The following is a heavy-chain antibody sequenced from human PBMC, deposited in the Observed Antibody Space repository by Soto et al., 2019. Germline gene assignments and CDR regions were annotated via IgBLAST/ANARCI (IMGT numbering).Heavy chain of an antibody. J-gene: IGHJ4*02. V-gene: IGHV5-10-1*01. CDR1: GYSFAGYW. CDR2: IDPSDSQT. Sequence: GESLKISCKGSGYSFAGYWITWVRQEPGKCLEWMGRIDPSDSQTYYSPSFRGHVTISATKSITTVFLQWSSLRASDTAMYYCARQIYDSDTGPNFQYYFDSWGQGTPVTVSS. D-gene: IGHD3-22*01. CDR3: ARQIYDSDTGPNFQYYFDS.